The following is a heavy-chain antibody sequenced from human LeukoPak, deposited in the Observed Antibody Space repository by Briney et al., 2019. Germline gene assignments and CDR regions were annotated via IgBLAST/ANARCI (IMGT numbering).Heavy chain of an antibody. CDR3: ARNLRYCSSTSCSWGLYYYYYMDV. Sequence: SETQSLTCAVYGGSFSGYYWSWIRQPPGKGLEWTGEINHSGSTNYNPSLKSRVTISVDTSKNQFSLKLSSVTAADTAVYYCARNLRYCSSTSCSWGLYYYYYMDVWGKGTTVTVSS. CDR1: GGSFSGYY. V-gene: IGHV4-34*01. D-gene: IGHD2-2*01. J-gene: IGHJ6*03. CDR2: INHSGST.